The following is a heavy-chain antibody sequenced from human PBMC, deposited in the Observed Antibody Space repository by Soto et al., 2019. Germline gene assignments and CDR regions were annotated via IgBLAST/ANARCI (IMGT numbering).Heavy chain of an antibody. Sequence: ASVKVSCKASRYTFTGYYIHWVRQAPGQGIEWMGWINPNSGGTNYAQKFQGWVTMTRDTSISTAYMEVTRLRSGDTAVYYCARGMSGSSWFYFYAMDVWGQGTTVTVSS. V-gene: IGHV1-2*04. CDR1: RYTFTGYY. CDR3: ARGMSGSSWFYFYAMDV. J-gene: IGHJ6*02. D-gene: IGHD6-13*01. CDR2: INPNSGGT.